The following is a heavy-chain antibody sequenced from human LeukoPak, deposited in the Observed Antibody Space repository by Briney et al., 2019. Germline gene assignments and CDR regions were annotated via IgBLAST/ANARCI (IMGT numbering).Heavy chain of an antibody. CDR1: GFTFSSYG. CDR2: MRYDGSNK. V-gene: IGHV3-30*02. CDR3: AKGAGATSGPPFDY. J-gene: IGHJ4*02. D-gene: IGHD1-26*01. Sequence: GGSLRLSCAASGFTFSSYGMQGVRGSRGKGVEGVAFMRYDGSNKYYADSVRGLFTISRDNSKNTLYLQMNSLTAEATAVYYCAKGAGATSGPPFDYWGQGTLVTVSS.